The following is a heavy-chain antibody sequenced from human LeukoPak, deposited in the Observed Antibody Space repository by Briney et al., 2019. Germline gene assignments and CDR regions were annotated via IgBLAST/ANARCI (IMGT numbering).Heavy chain of an antibody. V-gene: IGHV3-53*01. Sequence: GGSLRLSCAASGFTVSSNYMSWVRQAPGEGLEWVAITYSGGSTYYADSVKGRFTISRDNSKNTVYLQMNSLRAEDTAVYYCARDGGSGRRHFDYWGQGTLVTVSS. CDR3: ARDGGSGRRHFDY. CDR1: GFTVSSNY. D-gene: IGHD3-10*01. J-gene: IGHJ4*02. CDR2: TYSGGST.